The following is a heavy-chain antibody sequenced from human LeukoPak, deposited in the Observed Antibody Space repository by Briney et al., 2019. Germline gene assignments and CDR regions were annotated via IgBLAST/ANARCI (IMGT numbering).Heavy chain of an antibody. CDR1: GYTFTSYG. J-gene: IGHJ4*02. CDR2: ISAQTGNT. D-gene: IGHD3-22*01. CDR3: ARAPWHYYDSDEYEY. V-gene: IGHV1-18*01. Sequence: ASVKVSCKASGYTFTSYGISWVRQAPGQGLEWMGWISAQTGNTKYAQKVRGRVSMTTDISTSTAYMELRSLGSDDTAVYYCARAPWHYYDSDEYEYWGQGTLVTVSS.